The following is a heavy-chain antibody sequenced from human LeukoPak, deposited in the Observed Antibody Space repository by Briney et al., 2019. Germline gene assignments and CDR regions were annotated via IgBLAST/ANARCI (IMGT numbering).Heavy chain of an antibody. CDR1: GFSFSTYS. J-gene: IGHJ3*02. CDR3: ARVTGDAFDI. CDR2: IRYDGSDK. V-gene: IGHV3-30*02. D-gene: IGHD7-27*01. Sequence: GGSLRLSCAASGFSFSTYSMHWVRQAPGKGLEWVAFIRYDGSDKYYVDSVKGRFTISRDNSKNTLYLQMNSLRAEDTAVYYCARVTGDAFDIWGQGTMVTVSS.